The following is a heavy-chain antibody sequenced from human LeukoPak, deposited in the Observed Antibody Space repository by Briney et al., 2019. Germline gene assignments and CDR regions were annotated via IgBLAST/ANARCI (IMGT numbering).Heavy chain of an antibody. Sequence: GASVKVSCKTSGYTFDSYGISWVRQAPGQGLEWMGWISAYNGDTNYAQNFQGRVTMTTDTSTSTASMEVRSLRSDDTAVYYCARGVNSYYYDSSGYYLSRYYGMDVWGQGTTVTVSS. J-gene: IGHJ6*02. CDR3: ARGVNSYYYDSSGYYLSRYYGMDV. V-gene: IGHV1-18*01. CDR2: ISAYNGDT. CDR1: GYTFDSYG. D-gene: IGHD3-22*01.